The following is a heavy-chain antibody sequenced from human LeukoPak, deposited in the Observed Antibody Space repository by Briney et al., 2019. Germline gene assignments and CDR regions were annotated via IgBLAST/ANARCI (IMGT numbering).Heavy chain of an antibody. CDR1: GFTFSSYS. V-gene: IGHV3-48*01. D-gene: IGHD3-16*02. Sequence: GGSLRLSCAASGFTFSSYSMNWVRQAPGKGLEWVSYISSSSCTIYYADSVKGRFTISRDNAKNSLYLQMNSLRAEDTAVYYCARAESGDMITFGGVIVSGYFDYWGQGTLVTVSS. J-gene: IGHJ4*02. CDR2: ISSSSCTI. CDR3: ARAESGDMITFGGVIVSGYFDY.